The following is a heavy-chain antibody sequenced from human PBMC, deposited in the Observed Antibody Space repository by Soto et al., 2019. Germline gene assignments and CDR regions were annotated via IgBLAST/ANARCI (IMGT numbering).Heavy chain of an antibody. J-gene: IGHJ4*02. Sequence: GGSLRLSCAASGFTFSSYGMHWVRQAPGKGLEWVAVIWYDGSNKYYADSVKGRFTISRDNSKNTLYLQMNSLRAEDTAVYYCARDLADYDFWSGYSGSPDYWGQGTLVTVSS. CDR3: ARDLADYDFWSGYSGSPDY. V-gene: IGHV3-33*01. CDR2: IWYDGSNK. CDR1: GFTFSSYG. D-gene: IGHD3-3*01.